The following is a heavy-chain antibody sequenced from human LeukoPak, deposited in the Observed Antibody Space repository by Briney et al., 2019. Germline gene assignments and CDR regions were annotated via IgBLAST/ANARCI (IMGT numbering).Heavy chain of an antibody. Sequence: SETLSLTCTVSGGSISSHYWSWIRQPPGKGLEWIGYIYYSGSTNYNPSLKSRVTISVDTSKNQFSLKLSSVTAADTAVYYCARNTGGGSWSGYYPYSYYYYYMDVWGKGTTVTVSS. CDR3: ARNTGGGSWSGYYPYSYYYYYMDV. V-gene: IGHV4-59*08. CDR2: IYYSGST. CDR1: GGSISSHY. D-gene: IGHD3-3*01. J-gene: IGHJ6*03.